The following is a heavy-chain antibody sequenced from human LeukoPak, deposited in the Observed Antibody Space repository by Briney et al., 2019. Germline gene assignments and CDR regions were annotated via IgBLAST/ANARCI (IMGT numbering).Heavy chain of an antibody. J-gene: IGHJ5*02. CDR1: GYSISSGYY. V-gene: IGHV4-38-2*02. CDR3: ARDPRAEDWFDP. Sequence: PSETLSLTCTVSGYSISSGYYWGWIRQPPGKGLEWIGSIYHSGSTYYNPSLKSRVTISVDTSKNQFSLKLSSVTAADTAVYYCARDPRAEDWFDPWGQGTLVTVSS. CDR2: IYHSGST.